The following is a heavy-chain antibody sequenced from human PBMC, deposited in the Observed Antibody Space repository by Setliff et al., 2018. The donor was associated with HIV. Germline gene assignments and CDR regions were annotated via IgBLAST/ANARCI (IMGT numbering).Heavy chain of an antibody. CDR3: ARGYGAAGGGY. V-gene: IGHV4-61*05. CDR1: GGSISSSSYY. Sequence: PSETLSLTCTVSGGSISSSSYYWGWIRQPPGKGLEWIGYIYTSGSTKYNPSLNSRVTISVDTSKDQFSLKLSSVTAADTAVYYCARGYGAAGGGYWGQGTLVTVS. D-gene: IGHD6-25*01. J-gene: IGHJ4*02. CDR2: IYTSGST.